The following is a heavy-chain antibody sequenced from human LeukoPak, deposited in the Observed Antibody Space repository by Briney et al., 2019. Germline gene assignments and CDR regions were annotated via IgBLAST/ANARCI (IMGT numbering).Heavy chain of an antibody. D-gene: IGHD2/OR15-2a*01. J-gene: IGHJ4*02. CDR3: ARGDGGWTTYIDY. CDR1: AYTFTSFY. V-gene: IGHV1-18*01. CDR2: ISAYKGKT. Sequence: GASVKLSCNSAAYTFTSFYISWVRQAHGQGLGLLGWISAYKGKTNYAQTFQGRVTMTIDRPTNTAYMELRSLTYDDTAVYWCARGDGGWTTYIDYWGQGSLVIVSS.